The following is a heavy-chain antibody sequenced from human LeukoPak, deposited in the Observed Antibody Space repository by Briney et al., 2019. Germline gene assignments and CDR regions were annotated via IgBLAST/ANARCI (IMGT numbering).Heavy chain of an antibody. CDR1: GLTFSTYT. V-gene: IGHV3-21*01. Sequence: GGSLRLSCEVSGLTFSTYTMNWVRQAPGKGLEWVSSISGSGNFIHYADSVKGRFTISRDNAKNSLYLQMNSLRAEDTAVYYCAKGGSSQSYFFDYWGQGTLVTVSS. J-gene: IGHJ4*02. CDR3: AKGGSSQSYFFDY. D-gene: IGHD1-26*01. CDR2: ISGSGNFI.